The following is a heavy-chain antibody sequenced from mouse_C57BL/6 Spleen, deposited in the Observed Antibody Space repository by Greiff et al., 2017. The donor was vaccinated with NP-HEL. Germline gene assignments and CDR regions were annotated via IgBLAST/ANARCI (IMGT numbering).Heavy chain of an antibody. D-gene: IGHD1-1*01. CDR1: GFTFSSYA. V-gene: IGHV5-9-1*02. Sequence: EVLLVESGEGLVKPGGSLKLSCAASGFTFSSYAMSWVRQTPDKRLEWVAYISSGGDYTYYADTVKGRFTISRDNARNTLYLQMSSLESEDSAVYYCTKDQGVYYPGFAYWGQGTLVTVSA. CDR3: TKDQGVYYPGFAY. CDR2: ISSGGDYT. J-gene: IGHJ3*01.